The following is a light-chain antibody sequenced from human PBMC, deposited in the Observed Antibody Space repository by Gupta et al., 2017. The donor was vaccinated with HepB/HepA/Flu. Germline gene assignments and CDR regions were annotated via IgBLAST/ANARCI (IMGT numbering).Light chain of an antibody. CDR3: SAWDTSLRVWL. J-gene: IGLJ3*02. CDR1: NNNIGIEG. Sequence: QAGLTQSPSVSKGLRQTATLTCTGNNNNIGIEGATWLQQHQGHPPKLLSYRNDNRPSGISERFSASRSGSTAFLTITDLQPEDGADYYCSAWDTSLRVWLFGGGTKLTVL. CDR2: RND. V-gene: IGLV10-54*04.